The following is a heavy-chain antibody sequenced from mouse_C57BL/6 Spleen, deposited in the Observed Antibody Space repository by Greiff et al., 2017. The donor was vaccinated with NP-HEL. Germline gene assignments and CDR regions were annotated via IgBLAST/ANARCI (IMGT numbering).Heavy chain of an antibody. D-gene: IGHD3-2*02. CDR2: IYPRDGST. CDR3: ATGQLRAWFAY. J-gene: IGHJ3*01. CDR1: GYTFTSYD. Sequence: VQLHQSGPELVKPGASVKLSCKASGYTFTSYDINWVKQRPGQGLEWIGWIYPRDGSTKYNEKFKGKATLTVDTSSSTAYMELHSLTSEDSAVYFCATGQLRAWFAYWGQGTLVTVSA. V-gene: IGHV1-85*01.